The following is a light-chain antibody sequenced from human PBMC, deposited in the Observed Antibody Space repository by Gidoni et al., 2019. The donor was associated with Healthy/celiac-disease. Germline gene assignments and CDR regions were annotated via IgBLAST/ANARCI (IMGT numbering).Light chain of an antibody. J-gene: IGLJ3*02. Sequence: QSALTQPPSASGSPGQSVTISCTGTSSDVGGYNYVSWYQQHPGKAPKLMIYEVSKRPSGFPDRFSVYKSGNTASLAVSGLQAEDEDDYYCISYAGSNKPNWVLGGVTKLTVL. CDR2: EVS. V-gene: IGLV2-8*01. CDR1: SSDVGGYNY. CDR3: ISYAGSNKPNWV.